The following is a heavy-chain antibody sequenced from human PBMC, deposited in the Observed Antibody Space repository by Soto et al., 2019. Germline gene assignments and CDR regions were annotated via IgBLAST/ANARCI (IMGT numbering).Heavy chain of an antibody. Sequence: QVRLVESGGGVVQPGRSLRLSCTASGFSFSSYAMYWFRQPPGKGLEWVAVISKGGMNKNYADSVKGRVTVSRDNANYSLDLQLNSLRGEDTAMYYCARDMYSSDYFVKWFEPWGQGTLVTVSS. J-gene: IGHJ5*02. CDR3: ARDMYSSDYFVKWFEP. CDR2: ISKGGMNK. V-gene: IGHV3-30*04. D-gene: IGHD6-19*01. CDR1: GFSFSSYA.